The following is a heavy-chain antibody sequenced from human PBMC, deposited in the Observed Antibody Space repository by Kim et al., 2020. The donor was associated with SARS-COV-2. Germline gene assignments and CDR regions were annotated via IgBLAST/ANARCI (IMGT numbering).Heavy chain of an antibody. CDR1: GFTFSSYA. V-gene: IGHV3-23*01. Sequence: GGSLRLSCAASGFTFSSYAMSWVRQAPGKGLEWVSAISGSGGSTYYADSVKGRFTISRDNSKNTLYLQMNSLRAEDTAVYYCAKVARRGLAVAGAGYYFDYWGQGTLVTVSS. D-gene: IGHD6-19*01. J-gene: IGHJ4*02. CDR2: ISGSGGST. CDR3: AKVARRGLAVAGAGYYFDY.